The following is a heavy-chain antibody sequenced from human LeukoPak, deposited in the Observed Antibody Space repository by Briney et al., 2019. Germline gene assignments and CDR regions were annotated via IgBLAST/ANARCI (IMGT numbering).Heavy chain of an antibody. CDR3: ASAIVGLYYFDY. CDR2: IFYSGST. Sequence: SETLSLTCTVSGGSISTSNYYWGWIRQPPGEGLEWIGNIFYSGSTYYSPSLRSRVTISLDTSKNQFSLKLSSVAAADTAVYYCASAIVGLYYFDYWGQGTLVTVSS. CDR1: GGSISTSNYY. J-gene: IGHJ4*02. D-gene: IGHD1-26*01. V-gene: IGHV4-39*07.